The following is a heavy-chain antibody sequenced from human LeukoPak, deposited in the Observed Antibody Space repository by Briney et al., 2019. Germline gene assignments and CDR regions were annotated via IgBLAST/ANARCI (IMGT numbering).Heavy chain of an antibody. Sequence: TSETLSLTCTVSGGSISSGGYYWSWIRQPPGKGLEWIGYIYHSGSTNYNPSLKSRVTISVDTSKNQFSLKLSSVTAADTAVYYCARHAVTMVSPYYFDYWGQGTLVTVSS. CDR1: GGSISSGGYY. CDR3: ARHAVTMVSPYYFDY. CDR2: IYHSGST. J-gene: IGHJ4*02. V-gene: IGHV4-61*08. D-gene: IGHD3-10*01.